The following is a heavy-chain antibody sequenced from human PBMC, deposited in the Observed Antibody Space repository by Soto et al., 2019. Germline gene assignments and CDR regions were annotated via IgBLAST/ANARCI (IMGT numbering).Heavy chain of an antibody. CDR3: ARDQRITMVRGVILDYYYYMDV. Sequence: EVQLVESGGGLVQPGGSLRLSCAASGFTFSGYWMSWVRQAPGKGLEWVAIIKQDGSEKYYVDSVKGRFTISRDNAKNSLYLQMNSLRAEDTAVYYCARDQRITMVRGVILDYYYYMDVWGKGTTVTVSS. CDR2: IKQDGSEK. D-gene: IGHD3-10*01. V-gene: IGHV3-7*01. CDR1: GFTFSGYW. J-gene: IGHJ6*03.